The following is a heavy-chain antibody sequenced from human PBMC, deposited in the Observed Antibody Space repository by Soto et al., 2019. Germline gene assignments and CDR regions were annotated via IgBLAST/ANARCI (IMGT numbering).Heavy chain of an antibody. CDR2: IDSGGSST. J-gene: IGHJ6*02. CDR3: ARGRYYGMDV. V-gene: IGHV3-74*01. Sequence: GGSLRLSCASSGFAFNTYWMHLVRQAPGKGLVWVSRIDSGGSSTSYADSVKGRFTISRDNAGNTLYLQMNSLRAEDTAVYYCARGRYYGMDVWGQGTTVTVSS. CDR1: GFAFNTYW.